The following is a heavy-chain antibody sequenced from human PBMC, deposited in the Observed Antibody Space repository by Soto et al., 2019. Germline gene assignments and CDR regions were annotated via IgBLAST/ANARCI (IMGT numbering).Heavy chain of an antibody. J-gene: IGHJ4*02. CDR2: ISSSSSTI. Sequence: LSLTCAASGFTFSSYSMNWVRQAPGKGLEWVSYISSSSSTIYYADSVKGRFTISRDNAKNSLYLQMNSLRDEDTAVYYCASGPTPYYCSGGSCYSSGSAYYWGQGTLVTVSS. D-gene: IGHD2-15*01. CDR1: GFTFSSYS. CDR3: ASGPTPYYCSGGSCYSSGSAYY. V-gene: IGHV3-48*02.